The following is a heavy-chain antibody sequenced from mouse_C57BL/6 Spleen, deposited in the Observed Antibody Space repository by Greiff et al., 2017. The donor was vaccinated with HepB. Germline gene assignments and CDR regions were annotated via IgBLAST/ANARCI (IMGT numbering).Heavy chain of an antibody. CDR2: ISDGGSYT. J-gene: IGHJ2*01. CDR1: GFTFSSYA. V-gene: IGHV5-4*01. Sequence: EVKLVESGGGLVKPGGSLKLSCAASGFTFSSYAMSWVRQTPERRLEWVATISDGGSYTYYPDNVKGRFTISRDNAKNNLYLQMSHLKSEDTAMYYCARDDRDRSFDYWGQGTTPTVSS. CDR3: ARDDRDRSFDY. D-gene: IGHD3-3*01.